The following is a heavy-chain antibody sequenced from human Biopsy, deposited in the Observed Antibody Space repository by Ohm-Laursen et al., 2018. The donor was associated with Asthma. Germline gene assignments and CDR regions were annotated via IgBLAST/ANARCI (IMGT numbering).Heavy chain of an antibody. D-gene: IGHD6-13*01. CDR2: VHSTGST. CDR3: VRATSTWSQSGPHYFDH. CDR1: PGSINDYY. J-gene: IGHJ4*02. Sequence: GTLSLTCTVSPGSINDYYWNWIRQFPGKGLEWIGYVHSTGSTRFNPSLESRLTISVDTSVDQVSLKLTSVTAADTAVYYCVRATSTWSQSGPHYFDHWGQGTLVTVSS. V-gene: IGHV4-59*01.